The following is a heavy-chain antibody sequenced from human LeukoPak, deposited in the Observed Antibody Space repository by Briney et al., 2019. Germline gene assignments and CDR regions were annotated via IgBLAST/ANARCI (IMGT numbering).Heavy chain of an antibody. CDR3: ARDFRTQLDGYSPPYHFDY. CDR1: GFTFSTHS. J-gene: IGHJ4*02. CDR2: ISSGSSHI. Sequence: KPGRSLRLSCAASGFTFSTHSMSWVRQSPGKGLEWVSSISSGSSHIYYADSMKGRFTISRDNAKNTLFLQMNSRRAEDTAVYYCARDFRTQLDGYSPPYHFDYWGQGALVTVSS. V-gene: IGHV3-21*01. D-gene: IGHD5-24*01.